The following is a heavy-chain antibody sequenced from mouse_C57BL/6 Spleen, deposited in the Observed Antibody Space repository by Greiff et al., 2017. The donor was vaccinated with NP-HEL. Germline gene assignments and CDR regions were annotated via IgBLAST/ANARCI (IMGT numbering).Heavy chain of an antibody. CDR1: GFTFSDYG. J-gene: IGHJ2*01. Sequence: DVMLVESGGGLVKPGGSLKLSCAASGFTFSDYGMHWVRQAPEKGLEWVAYISSGSSTIYYADTVKGRFTISRDNAKNTLFLQMTSLRSEDTAMYYCARSPDYGTYYFDYWGQGTTLTVSS. CDR2: ISSGSSTI. D-gene: IGHD1-1*02. CDR3: ARSPDYGTYYFDY. V-gene: IGHV5-17*01.